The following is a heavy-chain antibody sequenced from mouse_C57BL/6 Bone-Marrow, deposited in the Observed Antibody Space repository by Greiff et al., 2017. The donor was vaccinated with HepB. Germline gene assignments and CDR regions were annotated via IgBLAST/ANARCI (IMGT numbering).Heavy chain of an antibody. V-gene: IGHV1-64*01. CDR1: GYTFTSYW. CDR2: IHPNSGST. Sequence: QVQLQQPGAELVKPGASVKLSCKASGYTFTSYWMHWVKQRPGQGLEWIGMIHPNSGSTNYNEKFKSKATLTVDKSSCTSYRQLSSLTSEDSAFYYCARGDYGRAFAYWGQGTLVTVSA. D-gene: IGHD1-1*01. CDR3: ARGDYGRAFAY. J-gene: IGHJ3*01.